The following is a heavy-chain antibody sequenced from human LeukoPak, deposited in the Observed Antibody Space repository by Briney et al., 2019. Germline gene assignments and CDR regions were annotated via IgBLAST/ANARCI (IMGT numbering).Heavy chain of an antibody. J-gene: IGHJ4*02. CDR3: ANAPAKSGWYYHFDY. CDR1: GGSISSSRYY. D-gene: IGHD6-19*01. V-gene: IGHV4-39*01. Sequence: PSETLSLTCTVSGGSISSSRYYWGWIRQPPGKGLEWIGSIYYSGSTYYNPSLKSRVAISVDTSKNQFSLKLSSVTAADTAVYYCANAPAKSGWYYHFDYWGQGTLVTVSS. CDR2: IYYSGST.